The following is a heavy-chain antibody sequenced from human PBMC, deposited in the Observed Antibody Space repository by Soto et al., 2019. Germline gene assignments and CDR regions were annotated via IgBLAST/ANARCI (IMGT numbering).Heavy chain of an antibody. CDR2: IRVNNGDT. CDR1: GYTFTHSS. D-gene: IGHD4-17*01. Sequence: QVQLVPYGAEVKKPGASVKVSCKASGYTFTHSSVSWVRQAPVQVRERVGRIRVNNGDTPYAQKLQVRVTMTTDTSTSTAFMELGSLRSDDTAVYYWASELCYGDFDVHYWVQGTLITVSS. J-gene: IGHJ4*02. CDR3: ASELCYGDFDVHY. V-gene: IGHV1-18*01.